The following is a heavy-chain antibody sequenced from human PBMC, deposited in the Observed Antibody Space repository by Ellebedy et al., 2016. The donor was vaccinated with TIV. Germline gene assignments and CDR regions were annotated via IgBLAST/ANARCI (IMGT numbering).Heavy chain of an antibody. V-gene: IGHV3-33*01. CDR2: IWFDGSKK. D-gene: IGHD2-15*01. J-gene: IGHJ4*02. CDR1: GFRFRSYG. CDR3: ARESGAVVVTHFDY. Sequence: PGGSLRLSCAGSGFRFRSYGIHWVRQVPGKGLEWVAVIWFDGSKKYYADSVKGRFTISRDDSKNTVYLQMNSLRAEDTAVYSCARESGAVVVTHFDYWGRGTLVTVSS.